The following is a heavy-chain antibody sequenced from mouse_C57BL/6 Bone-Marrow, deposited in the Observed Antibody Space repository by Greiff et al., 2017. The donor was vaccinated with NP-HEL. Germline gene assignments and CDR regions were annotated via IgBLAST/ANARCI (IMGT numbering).Heavy chain of an antibody. D-gene: IGHD1-1*01. CDR2: IRNKANGYTT. Sequence: EVQVVESGGGLVQPGGSLSLSCAASGFTFTDYYMSWVRQPPGKALEWLGFIRNKANGYTTEYSASVKGRFTISRDTYHSILYLQMIALRAEDSATYYCARWGYYGRNPSYWYLNVWGTGTTLTVSS. J-gene: IGHJ1*03. CDR3: ARWGYYGRNPSYWYLNV. CDR1: GFTFTDYY. V-gene: IGHV7-3*01.